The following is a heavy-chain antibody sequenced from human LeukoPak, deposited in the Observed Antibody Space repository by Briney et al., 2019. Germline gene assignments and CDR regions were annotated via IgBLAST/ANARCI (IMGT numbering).Heavy chain of an antibody. CDR2: IKQDGSEK. D-gene: IGHD3-10*01. J-gene: IGHJ4*02. CDR3: ARVRGTNSLDY. CDR1: GFTFSGYW. Sequence: PGGSLRLSCAASGFTFSGYWMSWVRQAPGKGLEWVANIKQDGSEKYYVDSVKGRFTISRDNAKNSLYLQLNSLRADDTAVYYCARVRGTNSLDYWGQGTLVTVSS. V-gene: IGHV3-7*03.